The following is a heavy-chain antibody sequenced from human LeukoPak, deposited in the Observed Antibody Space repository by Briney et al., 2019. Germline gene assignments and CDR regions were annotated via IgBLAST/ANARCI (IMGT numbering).Heavy chain of an antibody. CDR2: ISWNSGSI. Sequence: PGRSLRLSCAASGFTFDDYAMRWVRQAPGKGLEWVSGISWNSGSIGYADSVKGRFTISRDNAKNSLYLQMNSLRAEDMALYYCAKGEYYYDSSGYKDNWFDPWGQGTLVTVSS. D-gene: IGHD3-22*01. CDR3: AKGEYYYDSSGYKDNWFDP. CDR1: GFTFDDYA. V-gene: IGHV3-9*03. J-gene: IGHJ5*02.